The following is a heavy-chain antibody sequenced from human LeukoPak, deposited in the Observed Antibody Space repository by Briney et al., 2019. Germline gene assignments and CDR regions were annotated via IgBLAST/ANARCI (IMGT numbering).Heavy chain of an antibody. CDR2: IYHSGST. CDR3: ARVTAMGKGRGYYFDY. Sequence: PSGTLSLTCAVSGGSISSSNWWSWVRQPPGKGLEWIGEIYHSGSTNYNPSLKRRVTISVDKSKNQFSLKLSSVTAADTAVYYCARVTAMGKGRGYYFDYWGQGTLVTVSS. CDR1: GGSISSSNW. V-gene: IGHV4-4*02. D-gene: IGHD5-18*01. J-gene: IGHJ4*02.